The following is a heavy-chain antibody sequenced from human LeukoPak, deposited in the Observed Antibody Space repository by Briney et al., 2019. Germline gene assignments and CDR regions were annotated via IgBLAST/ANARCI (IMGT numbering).Heavy chain of an antibody. Sequence: PGGSLRLSCAASGFTFSSYGMHWVRRAPGKGLEWVAVISYDGSNKYYADSVKGRFTISRDNSKNTLYLQMNSLRTEDTAVYYCAKDRTNSGSYFDYWGQGILVTVSS. D-gene: IGHD1-26*01. J-gene: IGHJ4*02. V-gene: IGHV3-30*18. CDR3: AKDRTNSGSYFDY. CDR1: GFTFSSYG. CDR2: ISYDGSNK.